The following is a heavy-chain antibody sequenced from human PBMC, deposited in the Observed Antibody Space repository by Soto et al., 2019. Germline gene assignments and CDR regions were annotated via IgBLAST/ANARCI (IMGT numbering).Heavy chain of an antibody. J-gene: IGHJ6*03. V-gene: IGHV3-21*01. CDR3: ARATIVAVPAAPEPYYYMDV. Sequence: GASLSLSCAASGFTFGSDSMNWVRQAPGKGLEWVSSISSSSSYIYYSDSAKGRFTISRYNAQNSLYLHMNSVSAEDTAVYYCARATIVAVPAAPEPYYYMDVWGKGTTVTVSS. CDR2: ISSSSSYI. D-gene: IGHD2-2*01. CDR1: GFTFGSDS.